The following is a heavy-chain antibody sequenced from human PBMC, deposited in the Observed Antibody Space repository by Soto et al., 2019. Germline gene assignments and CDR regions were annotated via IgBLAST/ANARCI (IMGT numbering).Heavy chain of an antibody. Sequence: QVQLQESGPGLVKPSQTLSLTCTVSGGSISSGGYYWSWIRQHPGKGLEWIGYIYYSGSTYYNPSLKSRVTISVDTSKNQFSLKLSSVTAADTAVYYCARGWTPEPDIVVVPERYFDYWGQGTLVTVSS. CDR2: IYYSGST. D-gene: IGHD2-2*01. J-gene: IGHJ4*02. CDR1: GGSISSGGYY. CDR3: ARGWTPEPDIVVVPERYFDY. V-gene: IGHV4-31*03.